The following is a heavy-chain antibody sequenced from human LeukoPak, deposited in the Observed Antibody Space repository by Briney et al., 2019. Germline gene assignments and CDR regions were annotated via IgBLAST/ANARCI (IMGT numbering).Heavy chain of an antibody. D-gene: IGHD6-13*01. J-gene: IGHJ4*02. CDR3: ASAHSSSWYSISS. CDR1: GYTFTSYA. V-gene: IGHV1-3*03. Sequence: GASVKVSCKASGYTFTSYAMQWVSQAPGQRLEWMGWINTGNGNTKYSQEFQGRVTITRDTSASTAYMELSSLRSEDMAVYYCASAHSSSWYSISSWGEGTLVTVSS. CDR2: INTGNGNT.